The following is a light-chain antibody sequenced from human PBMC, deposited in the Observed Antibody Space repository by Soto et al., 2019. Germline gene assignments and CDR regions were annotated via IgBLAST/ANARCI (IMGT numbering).Light chain of an antibody. V-gene: IGLV1-40*01. Sequence: QSVLTQPPSVSGAPVQRVTISCTGSSSNVGAGYDVHWYQQLPGTAPKLLIYGNYNRPSGVPDRFSGSKSGTSASLAITGLQAEDEVDYYCQSYDNRLSNYVFGTGTKVTVL. CDR3: QSYDNRLSNYV. J-gene: IGLJ1*01. CDR2: GNY. CDR1: SSNVGAGYD.